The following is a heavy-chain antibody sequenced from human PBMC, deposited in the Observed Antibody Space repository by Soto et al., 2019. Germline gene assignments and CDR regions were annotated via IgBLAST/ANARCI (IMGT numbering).Heavy chain of an antibody. J-gene: IGHJ4*02. Sequence: QVQLVQSGAEVKKPGASVKVSCKASGYTFTSYGISWVRQAPGQGLEWMGWISTYNGKINYAQKRQGRVTMTTDPSTTTASMELRSLRSDDTAVYYCAIVDSSGCYVIDYWGQGTLVTVSS. CDR3: AIVDSSGCYVIDY. CDR1: GYTFTSYG. D-gene: IGHD6-19*01. V-gene: IGHV1-18*04. CDR2: ISTYNGKI.